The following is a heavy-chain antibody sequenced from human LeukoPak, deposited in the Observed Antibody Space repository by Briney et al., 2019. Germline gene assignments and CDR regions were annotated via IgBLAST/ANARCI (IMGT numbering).Heavy chain of an antibody. J-gene: IGHJ6*03. CDR1: GFTVSSNY. V-gene: IGHV3-23*01. Sequence: GGSLRLSCAASGFTVSSNYMSWVRQAPGKGLEWVSAVSGGGGSTFYADSVKGRFTISRDNAKNSLYLQMNSLRAEDTAVYYCARATDFWSGSGSYYMDVWGKGTTVTVSS. CDR3: ARATDFWSGSGSYYMDV. D-gene: IGHD3-3*01. CDR2: VSGGGGST.